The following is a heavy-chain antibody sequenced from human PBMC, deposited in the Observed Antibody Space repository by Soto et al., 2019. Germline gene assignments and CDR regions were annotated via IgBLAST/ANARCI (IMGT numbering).Heavy chain of an antibody. Sequence: QVQLQESGPGLVKPSQTLSLTCIVSGDSISSGGYYWSWIRHHPGQGLEWIGYMFYTGSTYYNPSLKSRVTISVDTSKNQFSLRLSSVTAADTAVYYCARAGDLRYQLPGRTYFQHWGQGTLVTVSS. D-gene: IGHD2-2*01. J-gene: IGHJ1*01. V-gene: IGHV4-31*03. CDR3: ARAGDLRYQLPGRTYFQH. CDR1: GDSISSGGYY. CDR2: MFYTGST.